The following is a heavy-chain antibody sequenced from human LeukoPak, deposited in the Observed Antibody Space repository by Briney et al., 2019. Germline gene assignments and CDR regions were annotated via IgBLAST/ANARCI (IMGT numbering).Heavy chain of an antibody. J-gene: IGHJ6*02. D-gene: IGHD4-17*01. Sequence: GESLKIPCKGSGYRFTSYWIGWVCQMPGKGLEWMGIIYPDDSDTKYSPSFQGQVTISVDKSITTAYLQWSSLKASDTAMYYCARHNYGDLVKHYYYYGMDVWGQGTTVTVSS. CDR2: IYPDDSDT. CDR3: ARHNYGDLVKHYYYYGMDV. V-gene: IGHV5-51*01. CDR1: GYRFTSYW.